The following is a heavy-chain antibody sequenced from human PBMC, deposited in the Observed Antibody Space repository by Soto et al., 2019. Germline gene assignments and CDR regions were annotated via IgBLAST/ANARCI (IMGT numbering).Heavy chain of an antibody. V-gene: IGHV4-59*01. J-gene: IGHJ5*02. Sequence: SETLSLTCTVSGGSIFSDDWTWIRQPPGKGLEWIGYISRGGSSRYAPSPKGRVTFSTDTSKNQVSLNLTYVTVADTAVYYCARGYWFDPWGPGTLVTVSS. CDR3: ARGYWFDP. CDR1: GGSIFSDD. CDR2: ISRGGSS.